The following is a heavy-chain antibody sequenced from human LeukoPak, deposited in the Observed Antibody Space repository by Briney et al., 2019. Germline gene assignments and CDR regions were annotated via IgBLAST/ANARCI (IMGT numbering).Heavy chain of an antibody. Sequence: GGSLRLSCAASGFTFSSYWMSWVRQAPGKGLEWVASIDQDGSDKFSVGSVKGRFTISRDNARNSLCLQMSSLTSEDTAVYFCARASLGWFDPWGQGTLVTVSS. CDR3: ARASLGWFDP. D-gene: IGHD7-27*01. J-gene: IGHJ5*02. CDR2: IDQDGSDK. CDR1: GFTFSSYW. V-gene: IGHV3-7*01.